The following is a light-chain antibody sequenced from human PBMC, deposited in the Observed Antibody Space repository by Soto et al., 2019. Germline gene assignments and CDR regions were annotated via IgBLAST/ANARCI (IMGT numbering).Light chain of an antibody. CDR1: SSDVGGYNY. CDR3: TSYTSSSPLV. J-gene: IGLJ1*01. CDR2: EVV. V-gene: IGLV2-14*01. Sequence: QSVLTQPASVSGSPGQSITISCTGTSSDVGGYNYVSWYQHHPGKAPKLMIYEVVNRPSGVSNRFSGSKSGNTASLTISGLQAEDEADYYRTSYTSSSPLVFGTGTKLTVL.